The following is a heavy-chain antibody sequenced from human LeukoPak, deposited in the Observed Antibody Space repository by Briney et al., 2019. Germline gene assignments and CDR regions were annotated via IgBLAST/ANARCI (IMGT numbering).Heavy chain of an antibody. CDR1: GGSFSGYY. D-gene: IGHD6-13*01. J-gene: IGHJ4*02. V-gene: IGHV3-23*01. CDR2: ISGSGGST. CDR3: AKDRAYSSFDY. Sequence: ETLSLTCAVYGGSFSGYYWSWVRQAPGKGLEWVSAISGSGGSTYYADSVKGRFTISRDNSKNTLYLQMNSLRAEDTAVYYCAKDRAYSSFDYWGQGTLVTVSS.